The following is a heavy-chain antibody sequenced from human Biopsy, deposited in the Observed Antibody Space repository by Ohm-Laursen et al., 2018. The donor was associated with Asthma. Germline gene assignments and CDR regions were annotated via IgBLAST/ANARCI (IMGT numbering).Heavy chain of an antibody. V-gene: IGHV1-69*06. J-gene: IGHJ6*02. CDR1: GGTFGNYA. D-gene: IGHD3-3*02. Sequence: SSVKVSCKASGGTFGNYAISWVRQAPGLGLEWLGGILPIFGSSNYAQRFQGRVTTTAGIFTRRVYMEMTGLRFDDTAIYCCGSASPKRGILYYYYRMDVWGQGTPATVSS. CDR2: ILPIFGSS. CDR3: GSASPKRGILYYYYRMDV.